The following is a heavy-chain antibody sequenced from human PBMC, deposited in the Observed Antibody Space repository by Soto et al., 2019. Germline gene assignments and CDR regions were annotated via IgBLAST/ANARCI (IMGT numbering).Heavy chain of an antibody. V-gene: IGHV2-5*01. Sequence: SGPTLVNPTQTLTLTCTFSGFSLSTSGVGVGWIRQPPGKALEWLALIYWNDDKRYSPSLKSRLTITKDTSKNQVVLTMTNMDPVDTATYYCAHISEGSSSWSHYYGSGTLDYWGQGTLVTVSS. J-gene: IGHJ4*02. CDR3: AHISEGSSSWSHYYGSGTLDY. CDR1: GFSLSTSGVG. D-gene: IGHD3-10*01. CDR2: IYWNDDK.